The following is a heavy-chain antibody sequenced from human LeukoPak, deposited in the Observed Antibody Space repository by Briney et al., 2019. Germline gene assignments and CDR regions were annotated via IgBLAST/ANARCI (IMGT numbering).Heavy chain of an antibody. V-gene: IGHV3-64*01. CDR2: ITSNGDTI. D-gene: IGHD4-23*01. CDR3: ARGIRWASDY. Sequence: GGSLRLSCAASGFTFSIYGMVWVRQAPGKGLEYVSGITSNGDTIYYGNSVKGRFTISRDNSKDTLYLQMGSLRTEDMAVYYCARGIRWASDYWGQGSLVTGAS. J-gene: IGHJ4*02. CDR1: GFTFSIYG.